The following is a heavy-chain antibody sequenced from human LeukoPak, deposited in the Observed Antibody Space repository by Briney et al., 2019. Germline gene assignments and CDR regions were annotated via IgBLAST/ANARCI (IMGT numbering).Heavy chain of an antibody. CDR1: GYTLTSYG. CDR3: ARDRRTHCSGGSCYSVRFDY. CDR2: ISAYNGNT. D-gene: IGHD2-15*01. V-gene: IGHV1-18*01. Sequence: WASVKVSCKASGYTLTSYGISWVRQAPGQGLEWMGWISAYNGNTNYAQKLQGRVTMTTDTSTSTAYMELRSLRSDDTAVYYCARDRRTHCSGGSCYSVRFDYWGQGTLVTVSS. J-gene: IGHJ4*02.